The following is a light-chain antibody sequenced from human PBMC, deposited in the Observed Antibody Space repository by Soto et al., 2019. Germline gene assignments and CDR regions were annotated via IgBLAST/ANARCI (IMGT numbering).Light chain of an antibody. CDR2: KAS. CDR3: QQYNDYSWT. Sequence: DIQMTQSPSTLSASVGDXVSINCQASQSISAWLAWYQQKPGKAPRLLIYKASTLEIGVPSRFSGSGSGTEFTLTISSLQPDDVAIYYCQQYNDYSWTFGQGTKVDIK. V-gene: IGKV1-5*03. CDR1: QSISAW. J-gene: IGKJ1*01.